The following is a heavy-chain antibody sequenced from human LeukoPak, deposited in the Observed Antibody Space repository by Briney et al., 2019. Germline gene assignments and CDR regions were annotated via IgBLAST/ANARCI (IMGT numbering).Heavy chain of an antibody. V-gene: IGHV4-59*01. D-gene: IGHD6-13*01. CDR1: GGSIRSYY. J-gene: IGHJ4*02. CDR2: NYYSGST. Sequence: SETLSLTCTVSGGSIRSYYWSWIRQPPGKGLEWIGYNYYSGSTNYNPSLKSRVTISVDTSKNQFSLKLSSVTAADTAVYYCARSAGFLHFDYWGQGTLVTVSS. CDR3: ARSAGFLHFDY.